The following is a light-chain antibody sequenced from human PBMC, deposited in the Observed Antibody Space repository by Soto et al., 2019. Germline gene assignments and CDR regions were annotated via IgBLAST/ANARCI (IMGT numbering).Light chain of an antibody. CDR2: AAS. V-gene: IGKV1-39*01. Sequence: DIQMTQSPSSLSASVGDRVTITCRASQSISSYLNWYQQKPGKAPKLLIDAASSLQSGVPSRFSGSESGTGFTLTISSLQPEDFATYYFQQSYRIPHTFGGGTKVEIK. CDR3: QQSYRIPHT. J-gene: IGKJ4*01. CDR1: QSISSY.